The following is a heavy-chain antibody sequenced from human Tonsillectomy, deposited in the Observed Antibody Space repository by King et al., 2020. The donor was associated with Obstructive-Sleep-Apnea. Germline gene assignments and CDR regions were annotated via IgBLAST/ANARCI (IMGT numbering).Heavy chain of an antibody. V-gene: IGHV3-30-3*01. J-gene: IGHJ4*02. Sequence: VQLVESGGGVVQPGRSLRLSCAASGFTFSSYAMNWVRQAPGKGLEWVTLISFDGGNKYYADSVRGRFTISRDNSKNTLCLLMNSLRAEDTAVYYCAGHEIRDLGAAPITYWGQGTLVTVSS. CDR2: ISFDGGNK. D-gene: IGHD3-10*01. CDR3: AGHEIRDLGAAPITY. CDR1: GFTFSSYA.